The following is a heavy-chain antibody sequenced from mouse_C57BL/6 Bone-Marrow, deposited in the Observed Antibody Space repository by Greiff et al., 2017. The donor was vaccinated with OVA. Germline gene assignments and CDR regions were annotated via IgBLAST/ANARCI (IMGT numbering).Heavy chain of an antibody. CDR3: ARQCFGYDGF. CDR2: INPNNGGT. Sequence: EVQLQQSGPELVKPGASVKISCKASGYTFTDYYMNWVKQSHGKSLEWIGDINPNNGGTSYNQKFKGKATLTVDKSSSTAYMELRSLTSEDSAVYYCARQCFGYDGFWGQGTLVTVSA. CDR1: GYTFTDYY. V-gene: IGHV1-26*01. J-gene: IGHJ3*01. D-gene: IGHD2-2*01.